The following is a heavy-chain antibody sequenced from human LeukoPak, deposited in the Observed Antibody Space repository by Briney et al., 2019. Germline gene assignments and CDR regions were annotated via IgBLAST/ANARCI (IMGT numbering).Heavy chain of an antibody. Sequence: SETLSLTCAVYGGSFSGYYWSWIRQPPGKGLEWTGEINHSGSTNYNPSLKSRVTISVDTSKNQFSLKLSSVTAADTAVYYCARMYYGSGSYYNVLDYWGQGTLVTVSS. V-gene: IGHV4-34*01. CDR3: ARMYYGSGSYYNVLDY. J-gene: IGHJ4*02. CDR2: INHSGST. CDR1: GGSFSGYY. D-gene: IGHD3-10*01.